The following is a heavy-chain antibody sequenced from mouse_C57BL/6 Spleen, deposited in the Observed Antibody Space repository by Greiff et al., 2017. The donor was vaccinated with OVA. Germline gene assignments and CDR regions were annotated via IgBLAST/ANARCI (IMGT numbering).Heavy chain of an antibody. CDR1: GFTFTDYY. V-gene: IGHV7-3*01. Sequence: EVQVVESGGGLVQPGGSLSLSCAASGFTFTDYYMSWVRQPPGKALEWLGFIRNKANGYTTEYSASVKGRFTISRDNSQSILYLQMNALRAEDSATYYCARSPNFYFDYWGQGTPLTVSS. CDR3: ARSPNFYFDY. J-gene: IGHJ2*01. CDR2: IRNKANGYTT.